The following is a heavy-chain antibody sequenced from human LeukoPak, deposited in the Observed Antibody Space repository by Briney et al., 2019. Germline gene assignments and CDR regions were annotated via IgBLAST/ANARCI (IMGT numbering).Heavy chain of an antibody. J-gene: IGHJ4*02. CDR2: ISSSSNYI. Sequence: PGGSLRLSCAASGFTFSSYSMNWVRQAPGKGLEWVSSISSSSNYIYYADSVKGRFTISRDNAKNSLYLQMNSLRAEDTALYYCARSPAAMVTDHYFDYWGQGTLVTVSS. D-gene: IGHD5-18*01. CDR1: GFTFSSYS. V-gene: IGHV3-21*01. CDR3: ARSPAAMVTDHYFDY.